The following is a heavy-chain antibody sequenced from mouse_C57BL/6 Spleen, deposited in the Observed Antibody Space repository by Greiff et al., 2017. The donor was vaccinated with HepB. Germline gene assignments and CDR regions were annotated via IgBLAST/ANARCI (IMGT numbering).Heavy chain of an antibody. CDR3: ARKPNFFDY. CDR2: IDPSDSYT. CDR1: GYTFTSYW. D-gene: IGHD4-1*01. J-gene: IGHJ2*01. V-gene: IGHV1-50*01. Sequence: VKLQQPGAELVKPGASVKLSCKASGYTFTSYWMQWVKQRPGQGLEWIGEIDPSDSYTNYNQKFKGKATLTVDTSSSTAYMQLSSLTSEDSAVYYCARKPNFFDYWGQGTTLTVSS.